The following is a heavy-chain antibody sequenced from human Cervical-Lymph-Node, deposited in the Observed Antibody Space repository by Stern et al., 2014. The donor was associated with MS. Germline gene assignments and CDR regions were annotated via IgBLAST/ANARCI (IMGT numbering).Heavy chain of an antibody. J-gene: IGHJ6*02. D-gene: IGHD3-10*01. CDR1: GFSLSTSGMS. V-gene: IGHV2-70*01. Sequence: QVTLKESGPALVKPTQTLTLTCTFSGFSLSTSGMSVSWIRQPPGKALEWLAILDWDDDKYYSTSLKTRLTISKDTSKNQVVLTMTNMDPVDTATYYCARLEGLLWFEGEGLDVWGQGTTVTVSS. CDR2: LDWDDDK. CDR3: ARLEGLLWFEGEGLDV.